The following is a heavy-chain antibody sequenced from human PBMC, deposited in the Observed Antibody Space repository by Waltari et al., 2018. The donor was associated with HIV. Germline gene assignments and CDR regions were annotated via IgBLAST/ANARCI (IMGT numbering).Heavy chain of an antibody. CDR1: GFRFSNYA. Sequence: EVQLLESGGGLVQPGGSLRLPGAASGFRFSNYAISWVRQAPGEGLEWVAVVRDVDSTYDVDSVKGRFIISRDDSKDTLYLQMNSLRVEDTAVYYCAKDDRATRGLDNWGQGTLVTVSS. CDR2: VRDVDST. V-gene: IGHV3-23*01. D-gene: IGHD5-12*01. CDR3: AKDDRATRGLDN. J-gene: IGHJ4*02.